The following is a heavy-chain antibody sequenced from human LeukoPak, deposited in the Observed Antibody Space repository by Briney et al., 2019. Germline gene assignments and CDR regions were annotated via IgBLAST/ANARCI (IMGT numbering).Heavy chain of an antibody. V-gene: IGHV3-7*01. CDR1: GFTFSSHW. CDR3: ARDPGGSNWGAFDV. CDR2: IKSDGSDT. J-gene: IGHJ3*01. Sequence: PGGSLRLSCAASGFTFSSHWMTWVRQAPGKGLEWMANIKSDGSDTYYVNSVKGRLSISRDNSKNSLYLQMNSLRAEDTAVYYCARDPGGSNWGAFDVWGQGTMVTVSS. D-gene: IGHD3-16*01.